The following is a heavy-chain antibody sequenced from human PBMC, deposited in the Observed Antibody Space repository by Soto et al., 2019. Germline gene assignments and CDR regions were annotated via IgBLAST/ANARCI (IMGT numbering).Heavy chain of an antibody. CDR3: ARLYAVVPSASNWFDS. CDR2: IHPDDSDT. J-gene: IGHJ5*01. D-gene: IGHD3-3*01. Sequence: GESLKISCKGSGYSFDGFWIGWVRKMPGKGLQWMGLIHPDDSDTIYSPSFQGHVTISADKSISTTYLQWSSLKASDTAIYFCARLYAVVPSASNWFDSWGQGTLVTVSS. CDR1: GYSFDGFW. V-gene: IGHV5-51*01.